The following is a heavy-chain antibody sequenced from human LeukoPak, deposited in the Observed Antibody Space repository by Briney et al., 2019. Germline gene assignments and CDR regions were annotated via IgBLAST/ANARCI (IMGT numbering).Heavy chain of an antibody. J-gene: IGHJ6*03. D-gene: IGHD1-26*01. CDR1: GFTVSSNY. CDR3: ARTGWELAPYYYYYMDV. V-gene: IGHV3-66*02. CDR2: IYSGGST. Sequence: GGSLRLSCAASGFTVSSNYMSWVRQAPGKGLEWVSVIYSGGSTYYADSVKGRSTISRDNSKNTLYLQMNSLRAEDTAVYYCARTGWELAPYYYYYMDVWGKGTTVTVSS.